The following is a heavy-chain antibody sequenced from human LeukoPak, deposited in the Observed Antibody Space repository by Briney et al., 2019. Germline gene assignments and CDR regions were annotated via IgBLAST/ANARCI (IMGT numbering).Heavy chain of an antibody. D-gene: IGHD2-8*01. CDR1: GGTFSSYA. CDR3: AGEREGYCTNGVCYRALDY. CDR2: IIPIFGTA. J-gene: IGHJ4*02. V-gene: IGHV1-69*05. Sequence: SVKVSCKASGGTFSSYAISWVRQAPGQGLEWMGGIIPIFGTANYAQKFQGRVTITTDESTSTAYMELSSLRSEDTAVYYCAGEREGYCTNGVCYRALDYWGQGTLVTVSS.